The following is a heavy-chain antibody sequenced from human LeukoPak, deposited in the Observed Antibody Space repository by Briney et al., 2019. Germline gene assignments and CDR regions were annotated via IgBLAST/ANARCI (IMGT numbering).Heavy chain of an antibody. V-gene: IGHV3-11*01. Sequence: GGSLRLSYAASGFTFSDYYMSWIRQAPGKGLEWVSYIIDTASPIFYADSVKGRFTISRDNAKNSLFLQMNSLRAEDTAVYYCARLRINLGSFDYWGQGALVTVSS. CDR1: GFTFSDYY. CDR2: IIDTASPI. CDR3: ARLRINLGSFDY. J-gene: IGHJ4*02.